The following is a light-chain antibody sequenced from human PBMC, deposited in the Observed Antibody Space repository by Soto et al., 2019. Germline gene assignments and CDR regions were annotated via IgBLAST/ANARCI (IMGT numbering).Light chain of an antibody. CDR2: HAS. CDR1: QSISNW. Sequence: DIQMTQSPSTLPASVGDRVTITYRASQSISNWLAWYQQTPGTAXKLLIYHASSLESGVPSMFSGSGSGTECTLTISSLQPDDFATYYCQQYNSYSFGQGTKVDIK. V-gene: IGKV1-5*01. J-gene: IGKJ1*01. CDR3: QQYNSYS.